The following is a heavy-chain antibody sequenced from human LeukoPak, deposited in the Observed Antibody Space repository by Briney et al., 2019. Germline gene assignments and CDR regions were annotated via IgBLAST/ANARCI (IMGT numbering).Heavy chain of an antibody. D-gene: IGHD1-1*01. CDR3: ARGDDFSGDH. J-gene: IGHJ4*02. CDR2: IHPEGNEK. V-gene: IGHV3-7*04. CDR1: GFTFSNFW. Sequence: GGSLRLSCAVSGFTFSNFWMSWVRQAPGRGLEWVAYIHPEGNEKYHVESVKGRFTISRDNTKNLLFLQMNGLRVEDTAVYYCARGDDFSGDHWGQGTLVTVSS.